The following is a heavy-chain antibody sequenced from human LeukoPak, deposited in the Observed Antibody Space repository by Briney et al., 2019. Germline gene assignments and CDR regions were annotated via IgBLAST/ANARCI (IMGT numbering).Heavy chain of an antibody. CDR3: ARAVNFYGSWFDP. CDR2: IYYSGTT. Sequence: SETLSLTCTVSGGSISSSRYHWGWIRQPPGKGLEWIGSIYYSGTTYYNPSLKSRVTISVDTSKNQFSLKLSSMTAADTAIYCCARAVNFYGSWFDPWGQGTLVTVSS. CDR1: GGSISSSRYH. J-gene: IGHJ5*02. D-gene: IGHD4-17*01. V-gene: IGHV4-39*07.